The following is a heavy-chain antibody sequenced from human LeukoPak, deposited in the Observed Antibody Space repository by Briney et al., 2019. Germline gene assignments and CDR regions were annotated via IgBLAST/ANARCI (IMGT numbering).Heavy chain of an antibody. CDR2: INPNSGDT. D-gene: IGHD3-16*01. Sequence: ASVKVSCKASGYTFTGYYMHWVRQAPGQGLEWMGWINPNSGDTNYAQKFQGRVTMTRDTSISTAYMELSRLRSDDTAVYYCARTDFIWGSYLGYWGQGTLVTVSS. CDR3: ARTDFIWGSYLGY. V-gene: IGHV1-2*02. CDR1: GYTFTGYY. J-gene: IGHJ4*02.